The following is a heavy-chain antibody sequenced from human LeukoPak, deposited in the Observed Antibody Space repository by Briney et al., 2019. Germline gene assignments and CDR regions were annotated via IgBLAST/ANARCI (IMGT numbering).Heavy chain of an antibody. Sequence: SETLSLTCAVSGYSISSGYYWGWILQPPGKGLEWIGTIYHSGTTYYNPSLKSRVTISVDTSKNQFSLRLSSVTAADTAVYYCARGSDSWYKDYWGQGTLVTVSS. J-gene: IGHJ4*02. CDR1: GYSISSGYY. CDR2: IYHSGTT. CDR3: ARGSDSWYKDY. V-gene: IGHV4-38-2*01. D-gene: IGHD6-13*01.